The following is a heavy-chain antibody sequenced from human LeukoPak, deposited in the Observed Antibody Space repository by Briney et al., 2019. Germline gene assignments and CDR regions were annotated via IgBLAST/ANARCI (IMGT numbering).Heavy chain of an antibody. CDR1: GFTFKSYG. CDR2: IRYDGSNK. J-gene: IGHJ4*02. V-gene: IGHV3-30*02. CDR3: AKDIAGIQSFDY. D-gene: IGHD1-26*01. Sequence: PGGSLRLSCAASGFTFKSYGMHWVRQTPGKGLEWVAFIRYDGSNKYYADSVKGRFTISRDNSKNTLYLQMNSLRAEDTAVYYCAKDIAGIQSFDYWGQGTLVTVSS.